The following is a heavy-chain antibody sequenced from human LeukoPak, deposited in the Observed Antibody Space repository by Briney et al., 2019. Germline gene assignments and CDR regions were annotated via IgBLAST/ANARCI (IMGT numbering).Heavy chain of an antibody. CDR1: GYTFTGYY. Sequence: GASVKVSCKASGYTFTGYYMHWVQQAPGQGLEWMGWINPNSGGTNYAQKFQGRVTMTRDTSISTAYMELSRLRSDDTAVYYYARGYVSTVPKGSFDIWGQGTMVTVSS. J-gene: IGHJ3*02. CDR2: INPNSGGT. D-gene: IGHD5/OR15-5a*01. CDR3: ARGYVSTVPKGSFDI. V-gene: IGHV1-2*02.